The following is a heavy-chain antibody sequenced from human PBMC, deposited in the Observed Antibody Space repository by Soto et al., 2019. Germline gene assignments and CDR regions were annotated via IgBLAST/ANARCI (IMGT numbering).Heavy chain of an antibody. CDR2: INHSGST. CDR3: ARGNVRHYDILTGYYTAGFDI. J-gene: IGHJ3*02. Sequence: VLEWIGEINHSGSTNYNPSLKSRVTISVDTSKNQFSLKLSSVTAADTAVYYCARGNVRHYDILTGYYTAGFDICGQGTMVTVS. V-gene: IGHV4-34*01. D-gene: IGHD3-9*01.